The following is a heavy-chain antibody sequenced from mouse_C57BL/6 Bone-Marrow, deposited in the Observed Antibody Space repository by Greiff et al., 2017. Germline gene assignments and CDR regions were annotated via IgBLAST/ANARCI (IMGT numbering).Heavy chain of an antibody. CDR3: AYRYYFDY. J-gene: IGHJ2*01. V-gene: IGHV1-64*01. D-gene: IGHD5-5*01. CDR1: GYTFTSYW. Sequence: QVQLQQPGAELVKPGASVQLSCKASGYTFTSYWMHWLKQRPGPGLEWIGMIHPNSGSTNDNEKFKSKATLTVDKSSSTAYMQLSSLTSEDSAVYYCAYRYYFDYWGQGTTLTVSS. CDR2: IHPNSGST.